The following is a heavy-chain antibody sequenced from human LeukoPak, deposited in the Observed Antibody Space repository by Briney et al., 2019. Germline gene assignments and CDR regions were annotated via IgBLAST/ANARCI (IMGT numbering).Heavy chain of an antibody. J-gene: IGHJ6*02. Sequence: GASVKVSCKASGYTFTRYYILWVRQAPGQGLEWMGIINPRSDSTSYAQKFQGRVTLTRDTSTSTVYMELRSLRSEDTAVYYCARGLDFDVLTGPGYGMDVWGQGTTVSASS. CDR1: GYTFTRYY. CDR2: INPRSDST. CDR3: ARGLDFDVLTGPGYGMDV. D-gene: IGHD3-9*01. V-gene: IGHV1-46*01.